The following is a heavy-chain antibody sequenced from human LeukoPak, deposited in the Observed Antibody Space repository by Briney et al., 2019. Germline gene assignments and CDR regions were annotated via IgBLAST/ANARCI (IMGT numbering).Heavy chain of an antibody. CDR1: GFTFSSYA. V-gene: IGHV3-23*01. Sequence: PGGSLRLSCAASGFTFSSYAMSWVRQAPGKGLEWVSTISGTGGDTYYADSVKGRFTISRDNSKNTLYLQMNSLRAEDTAIYYCAKGYYDSSGHFDYWGQGTLVTVSS. CDR3: AKGYYDSSGHFDY. J-gene: IGHJ4*02. CDR2: ISGTGGDT. D-gene: IGHD3-22*01.